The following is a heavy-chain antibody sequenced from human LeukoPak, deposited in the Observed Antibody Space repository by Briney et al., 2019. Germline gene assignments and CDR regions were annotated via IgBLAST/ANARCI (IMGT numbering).Heavy chain of an antibody. CDR1: GGSISSGGYY. D-gene: IGHD6-13*01. Sequence: SQTLSLTCTVSGGSISSGGYYWSWIRQHPGKGLEWTGYIYYSGSTYYNPSLKSRVTISVDTSKNQFSLKLSSVTAADTAVYYCARGSGSSWYGDSLDYWGQGTLVTVSS. V-gene: IGHV4-31*03. CDR2: IYYSGST. J-gene: IGHJ4*02. CDR3: ARGSGSSWYGDSLDY.